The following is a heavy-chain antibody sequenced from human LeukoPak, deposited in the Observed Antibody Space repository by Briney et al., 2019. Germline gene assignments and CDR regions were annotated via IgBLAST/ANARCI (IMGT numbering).Heavy chain of an antibody. CDR2: IYYSGST. J-gene: IGHJ4*02. D-gene: IGHD6-19*01. CDR3: ARWVSGTGLADY. CDR1: GGSISSGGYY. V-gene: IGHV4-61*08. Sequence: PSQTLSLTCTVSGGSISSGGYYWSWIRQPPGKGLEYIGFIYYSGSTYYNPSLKSRVTISVDTSKSQFSLQLRSLTAADTAVYYCARWVSGTGLADYWGQGTLVTVSS.